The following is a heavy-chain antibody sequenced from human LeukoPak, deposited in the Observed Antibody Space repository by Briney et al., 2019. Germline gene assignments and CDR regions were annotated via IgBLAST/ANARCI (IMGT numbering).Heavy chain of an antibody. J-gene: IGHJ6*02. CDR2: INHSGST. D-gene: IGHD3-16*01. V-gene: IGHV4-34*01. Sequence: PSETLSLTCAVYGGSFSGYYWSWIRQPPGKGLEWIREINHSGSTNYNPSLKSRVTISVDTSKNQFSLKLSSVTAADTAVYYCARGFWAYYYYGMDVWGQGTTVTVSS. CDR3: ARGFWAYYYYGMDV. CDR1: GGSFSGYY.